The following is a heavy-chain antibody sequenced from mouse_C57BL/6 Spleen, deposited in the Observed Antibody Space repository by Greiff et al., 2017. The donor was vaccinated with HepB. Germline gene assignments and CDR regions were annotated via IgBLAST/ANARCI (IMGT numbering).Heavy chain of an antibody. J-gene: IGHJ2*01. Sequence: EVQLQQSGPELVKPGASVKISCKASGYTFTDYYMNWVKQSHGKSLEWIGDINPNNGGTSYNQKFKGKATLTVDKSSSTAYMELRSLTSEDSAVYYCARLGVHFDYWGQGTTLTVSS. CDR1: GYTFTDYY. CDR3: ARLGVHFDY. V-gene: IGHV1-26*01. CDR2: INPNNGGT.